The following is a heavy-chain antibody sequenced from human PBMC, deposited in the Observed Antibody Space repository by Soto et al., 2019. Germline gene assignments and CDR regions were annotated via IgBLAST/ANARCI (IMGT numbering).Heavy chain of an antibody. CDR1: GYTFTSYD. J-gene: IGHJ5*02. Sequence: ASVKVSCKASGYTFTSYDINWVRQATGQGLEWMGWMNPNSGNTGYAQKFQGRVTMTRKTSISTAYMELSSLRSEDTAVYYCARAPTKRLRAYNNWFDPWGQGTLVTVSS. CDR2: MNPNSGNT. CDR3: ARAPTKRLRAYNNWFDP. V-gene: IGHV1-8*01. D-gene: IGHD1-1*01.